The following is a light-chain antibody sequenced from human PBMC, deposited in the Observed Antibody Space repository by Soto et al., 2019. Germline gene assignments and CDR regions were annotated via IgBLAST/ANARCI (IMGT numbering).Light chain of an antibody. J-gene: IGKJ5*01. CDR1: QSVLYSSNNKNY. CDR2: WAS. V-gene: IGKV4-1*01. Sequence: DIVMTQSPDSLAVSLGERATINCKSSQSVLYSSNNKNYLAWYQQKPEQPPKLLIYWASTRESGVPDRFSGSGSGKDFTLTVSSLQVEDVAVYYCQQYYSTPGITFGQGTRLEIK. CDR3: QQYYSTPGIT.